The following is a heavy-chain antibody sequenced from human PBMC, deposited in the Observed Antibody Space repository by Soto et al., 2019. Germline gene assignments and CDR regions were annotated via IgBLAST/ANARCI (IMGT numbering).Heavy chain of an antibody. Sequence: KPSETLSLTCAVYGGSFSGYYWSWIRQPPGKGLEWIGEINHSGSTNYNPSLKSRVTISVDTSKNQFSLKLSSVTAADTAVYYCARGRYDFWSGPNWFDPWGQGTLVTVSS. V-gene: IGHV4-34*01. J-gene: IGHJ5*02. CDR1: GGSFSGYY. CDR3: ARGRYDFWSGPNWFDP. CDR2: INHSGST. D-gene: IGHD3-3*01.